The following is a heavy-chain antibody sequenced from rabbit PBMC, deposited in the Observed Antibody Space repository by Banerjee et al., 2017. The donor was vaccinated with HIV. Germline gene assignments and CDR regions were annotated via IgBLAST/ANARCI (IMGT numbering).Heavy chain of an antibody. CDR3: ARWVSDGGSGLDL. J-gene: IGHJ3*01. D-gene: IGHD6-1*01. CDR2: IYTSSGST. V-gene: IGHV1S45*01. Sequence: QQQLEESGGGLVKPGGTLTLTCKASGFDLSGYYYMYWVRQAPGKGLEWIACIYTSSGSTYYASWAKGRFTISKTSSTTVTLQLNSLTAADTATYFCARWVSDGGSGLDLWGQGTLVTVS. CDR1: GFDLSGYYY.